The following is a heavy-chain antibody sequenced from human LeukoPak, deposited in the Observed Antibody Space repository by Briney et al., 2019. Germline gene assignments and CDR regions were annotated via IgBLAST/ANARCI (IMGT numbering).Heavy chain of an antibody. CDR3: ARSSGSYFLRDAFDI. CDR1: GSSFTSYW. V-gene: IGHV5-51*01. D-gene: IGHD1-26*01. J-gene: IGHJ3*02. Sequence: GESLKISCKGSGSSFTSYWIGWVRQMPGKGLEWMGIIYPGDSDTRYSPSFQGQVTISADKSISTAYLQWSSLKASDTAMYYCARSSGSYFLRDAFDIWGQGTMVTVSS. CDR2: IYPGDSDT.